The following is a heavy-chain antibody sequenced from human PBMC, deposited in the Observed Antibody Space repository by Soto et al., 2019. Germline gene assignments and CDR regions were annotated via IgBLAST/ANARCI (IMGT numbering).Heavy chain of an antibody. CDR2: FDPEDGET. J-gene: IGHJ6*02. Sequence: ASVKVSCKVSGYTLTELSMHWVRQAPGKGLEWMGGFDPEDGETIYAQKFQGRVTMTEDTSTNTAYMELSSLRSEDTAVYYCATSREMATIYYYYGMDVWGQGTTVTVSS. V-gene: IGHV1-24*01. D-gene: IGHD5-12*01. CDR3: ATSREMATIYYYYGMDV. CDR1: GYTLTELS.